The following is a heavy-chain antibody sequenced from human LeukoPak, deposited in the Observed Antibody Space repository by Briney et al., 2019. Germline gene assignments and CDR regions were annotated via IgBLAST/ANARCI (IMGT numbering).Heavy chain of an antibody. D-gene: IGHD3-22*01. CDR2: ISYDGSNK. Sequence: PGGSLRLSCAASGFTFSSHAIHWVRQAPGKGLEWVAVISYDGSNKYYADSVKGRFTISRDNSKNTLYLQMNSLRAEDTAVYYCARDFLDYYDSSGYPVWGQGTLVTVSS. V-gene: IGHV3-30*04. J-gene: IGHJ4*02. CDR1: GFTFSSHA. CDR3: ARDFLDYYDSSGYPV.